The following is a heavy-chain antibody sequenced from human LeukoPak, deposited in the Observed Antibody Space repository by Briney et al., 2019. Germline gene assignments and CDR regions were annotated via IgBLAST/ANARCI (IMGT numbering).Heavy chain of an antibody. CDR3: ARERGGDFDY. Sequence: PGGSLRLSCAASAFTFSSHVMSWVRQAPGKGLEWVSGISGSGDGTYYADSVKGRFAISRDSSKNTLYLQMNSLRAEDTAVYYCARERGGDFDYWGQGTLVTVSS. V-gene: IGHV3-23*01. CDR2: ISGSGDGT. J-gene: IGHJ4*02. D-gene: IGHD3-16*01. CDR1: AFTFSSHV.